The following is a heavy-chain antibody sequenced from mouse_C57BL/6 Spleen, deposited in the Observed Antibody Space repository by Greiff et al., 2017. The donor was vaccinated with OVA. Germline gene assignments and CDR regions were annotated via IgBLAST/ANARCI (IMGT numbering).Heavy chain of an antibody. CDR2: ISGGGGNT. CDR3: ARHEDYEGFAY. V-gene: IGHV5-9*01. D-gene: IGHD2-4*01. Sequence: EVQLVESGGGLVKPGGSLKLSCAASGFTFSSYTMSWVRQTPEKRLEWVATISGGGGNTYYPDSVKGRFTISRDNAKNTLYLKMSSLRSEDTALYYCARHEDYEGFAYWGQGTLVTVSA. J-gene: IGHJ3*01. CDR1: GFTFSSYT.